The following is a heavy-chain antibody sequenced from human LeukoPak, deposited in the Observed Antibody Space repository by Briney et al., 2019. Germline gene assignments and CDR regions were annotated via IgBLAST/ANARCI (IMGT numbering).Heavy chain of an antibody. D-gene: IGHD6-19*01. CDR3: ARDFQRSEYSSGWYSDY. J-gene: IGHJ4*02. Sequence: ASVNVSCKASGYTFTIYGISWVRQAPGQGREWMGWISAYNCNTNYAQKLQGRVTMTTDTSTSTAYMELRSLRSDDTAVYYCARDFQRSEYSSGWYSDYWGQGTLVTVSS. V-gene: IGHV1-18*01. CDR2: ISAYNCNT. CDR1: GYTFTIYG.